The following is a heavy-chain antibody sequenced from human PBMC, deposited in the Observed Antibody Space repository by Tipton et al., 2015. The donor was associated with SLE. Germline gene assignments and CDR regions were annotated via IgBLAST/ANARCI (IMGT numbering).Heavy chain of an antibody. CDR1: GFIFGDYA. Sequence: SLRLSCVASGFIFGDYAMHWVRQAPGKGLEWVSGITWNSGSVGYADSVKGRFTISRDNAKNSLYLQMNSLRAEDTALYYCAKEMGCSSGTCYEDYLDYWGQGTLVTVSS. J-gene: IGHJ4*02. CDR2: ITWNSGSV. CDR3: AKEMGCSSGTCYEDYLDY. D-gene: IGHD2-15*01. V-gene: IGHV3-9*01.